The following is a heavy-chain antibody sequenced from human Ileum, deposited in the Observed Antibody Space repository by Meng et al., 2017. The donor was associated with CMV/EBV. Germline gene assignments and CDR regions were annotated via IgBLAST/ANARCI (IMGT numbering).Heavy chain of an antibody. CDR2: ISASGGST. CDR1: GFTFSSYV. V-gene: IGHV3-23*01. CDR3: AKVPRPNWFDP. J-gene: IGHJ5*02. Sequence: GESLKISCAASGFTFSSYVMSWVRPAPGKGLEWVSSISASGGSTFYVDSVKGRFTISRDNSKNTLYLQMNSLRAEDTAVYHCAKVPRPNWFDPWGQGTLVTVSS.